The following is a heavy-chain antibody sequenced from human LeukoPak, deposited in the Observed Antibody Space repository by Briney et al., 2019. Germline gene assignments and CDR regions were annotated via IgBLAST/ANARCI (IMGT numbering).Heavy chain of an antibody. CDR1: GGSISSYY. J-gene: IGHJ3*02. CDR2: IYTSGST. CDR3: ARDDKRGKAFDI. V-gene: IGHV4-4*07. Sequence: SETLSLTCTVSGGSISSYYWSWIRQPAGKGLEWIGRIYTSGSTNYIPSLKSRVTMSVDTSKNQFSLKLSSVTAADTAVYYCARDDKRGKAFDIWGQGTMVTVSS. D-gene: IGHD7-27*01.